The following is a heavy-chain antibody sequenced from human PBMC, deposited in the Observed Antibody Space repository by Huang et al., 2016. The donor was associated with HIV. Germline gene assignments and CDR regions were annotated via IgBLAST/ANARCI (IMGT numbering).Heavy chain of an antibody. J-gene: IGHJ5*02. CDR3: ARGRGTSWSFFDT. Sequence: QVRLDQWGAGLLKPSETLTLTCAVYGDSLSGFFWSWIRQSPGRGLEWIGKITQSGRTNYNPSLKSRVTTAIDTTKKQFSLKVKSVTADDTSTYYCARGRGTSWSFFDTWGQGSFVTVSS. D-gene: IGHD2-2*01. CDR1: GDSLSGFF. CDR2: ITQSGRT. V-gene: IGHV4-34*01.